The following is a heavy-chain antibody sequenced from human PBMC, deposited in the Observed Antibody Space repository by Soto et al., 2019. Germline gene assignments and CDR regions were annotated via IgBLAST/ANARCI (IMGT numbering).Heavy chain of an antibody. CDR3: ARDKSDGYGSGSPYGMEV. CDR2: IIPIFGTA. J-gene: IGHJ6*04. V-gene: IGHV1-69*13. CDR1: GGTFSSYA. D-gene: IGHD3-10*01. Sequence: SVKISCKASGGTFSSYAISWVRQAPGQGLEWMGGIIPIFGTANYAQKFQGRVTITADESTSTAYMELSSLRSEDTAVYYCARDKSDGYGSGSPYGMEVWGEGTKVTVSS.